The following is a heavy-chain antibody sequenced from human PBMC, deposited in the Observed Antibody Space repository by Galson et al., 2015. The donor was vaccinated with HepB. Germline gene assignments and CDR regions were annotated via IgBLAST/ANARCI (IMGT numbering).Heavy chain of an antibody. CDR2: VSYDGSND. Sequence: SLRLSCAASGFTFSNYEMHWVRQAPGKGLEWEAYVSYDGSNDYYADSVKGRFTISRDNSKNTLFLQMDSLRVEDTAVYYCARGRLKVPTSAYRGLGVWGQGTTVTVSS. CDR1: GFTFSNYE. V-gene: IGHV3-30*03. D-gene: IGHD2-2*01. J-gene: IGHJ6*02. CDR3: ARGRLKVPTSAYRGLGV.